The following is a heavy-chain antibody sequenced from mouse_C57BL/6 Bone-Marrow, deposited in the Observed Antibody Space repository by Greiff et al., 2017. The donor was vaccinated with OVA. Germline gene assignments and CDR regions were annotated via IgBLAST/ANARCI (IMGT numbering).Heavy chain of an antibody. CDR1: GFTFSDYG. CDR3: ARDYSNYVDYAMDY. D-gene: IGHD2-5*01. Sequence: EVKVVESGGGLVKPGGSLKLSCAASGFTFSDYGMHWVRQAPEKGLEWVAYISSGSSTIYYADTVKGRFTISRDNAKNTLFLQMTSLRSEDTAMYYCARDYSNYVDYAMDYWGQGTSVTVSS. CDR2: ISSGSSTI. J-gene: IGHJ4*01. V-gene: IGHV5-17*01.